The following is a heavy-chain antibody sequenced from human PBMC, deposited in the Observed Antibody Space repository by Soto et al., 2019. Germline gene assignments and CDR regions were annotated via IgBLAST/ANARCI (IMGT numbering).Heavy chain of an antibody. J-gene: IGHJ4*02. V-gene: IGHV1-69*02. Sequence: QVQLVQSGAEVKKPGSSVKVSCKASGGTFSSYTISWVRQAPGQGLEWMGRIIPILGIANYAQKFQGRVRITADKSTSTAYMELSSLRSEDTAVYYCASDLPAAMAAYWGQGTLVTVSS. CDR2: IIPILGIA. CDR1: GGTFSSYT. CDR3: ASDLPAAMAAY. D-gene: IGHD2-2*01.